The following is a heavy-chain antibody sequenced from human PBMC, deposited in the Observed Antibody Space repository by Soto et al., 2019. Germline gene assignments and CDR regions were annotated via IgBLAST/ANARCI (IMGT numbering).Heavy chain of an antibody. V-gene: IGHV1-3*01. CDR3: ATYCVGESCYGVRSFDY. CDR1: GYTFTSYA. D-gene: IGHD3-10*02. J-gene: IGHJ4*02. CDR2: INAGNGNT. Sequence: ASVKVSCKASGYTFTSYAMHWVRQAPGQRLEWMGWINAGNGNTKYSQKFQGRVTITRDTSTSTAYMELRSLKSDDTAVYYCATYCVGESCYGVRSFDYWGQGTLVTVSS.